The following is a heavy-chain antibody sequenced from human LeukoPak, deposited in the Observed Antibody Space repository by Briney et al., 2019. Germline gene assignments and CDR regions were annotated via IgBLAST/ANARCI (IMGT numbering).Heavy chain of an antibody. CDR1: GFTFSSYE. CDR2: ISSSSSTI. V-gene: IGHV3-48*03. Sequence: GGSLRLSCAASGFTFSSYEMNWVRQAPGKGLEWVSYISSSSSTIYYADSVKGRFTISRDNAKNSLYLQMNSLRAEDTAVYYCARDYCSGGSCYLYGYWGQGTLVTVSS. CDR3: ARDYCSGGSCYLYGY. D-gene: IGHD2-15*01. J-gene: IGHJ4*02.